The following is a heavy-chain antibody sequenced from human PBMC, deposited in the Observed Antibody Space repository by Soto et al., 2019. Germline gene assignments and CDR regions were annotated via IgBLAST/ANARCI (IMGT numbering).Heavy chain of an antibody. D-gene: IGHD2-2*01. V-gene: IGHV3-23*01. J-gene: IGHJ4*02. CDR2: ISGSGGST. CDR3: AKGQGVPAAPFGY. Sequence: GGSLRLSCAASGFTFSRQAMIWVRQAPGKGLEWVSAISGSGGSTYYADSAKGRFPISRDNSKNTLYLQMKSLRAEDTDVYYCAKGQGVPAAPFGYWGQGTLVTVSS. CDR1: GFTFSRQA.